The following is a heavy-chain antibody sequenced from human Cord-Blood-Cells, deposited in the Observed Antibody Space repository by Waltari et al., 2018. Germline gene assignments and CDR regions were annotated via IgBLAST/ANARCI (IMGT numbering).Heavy chain of an antibody. J-gene: IGHJ3*02. CDR1: GGSSSGYS. CDR3: ASSSGIAAADAFDI. CDR2: INHSGST. D-gene: IGHD6-13*01. V-gene: IGHV4-34*01. Sequence: QVQLQPWGAGLLKPSATLSLTCAVYGGSSSGYSWRWPRQPPGKGLEWSGEINHSGSTNYNPSLKSRVTISVDTSKNQFSLKLSSVTAADTAVYYCASSSGIAAADAFDIWGQGTMVTVSS.